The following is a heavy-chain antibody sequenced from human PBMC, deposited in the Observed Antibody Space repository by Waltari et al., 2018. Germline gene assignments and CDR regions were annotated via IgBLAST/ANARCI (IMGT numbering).Heavy chain of an antibody. CDR1: GFTFSSYW. CDR3: AAYFRGKEIDY. CDR2: INSDGSST. Sequence: EVQLVESGGGLVQPGGSLRLSCAASGFTFSSYWMNWVRQGPGKGLVWVSRINSDGSSTSYADSVKGRFTISRDNAKNTLYLQMNSLRAEDTAVYYCAAYFRGKEIDYWGQGTLVTVSS. D-gene: IGHD3-10*02. J-gene: IGHJ4*02. V-gene: IGHV3-74*01.